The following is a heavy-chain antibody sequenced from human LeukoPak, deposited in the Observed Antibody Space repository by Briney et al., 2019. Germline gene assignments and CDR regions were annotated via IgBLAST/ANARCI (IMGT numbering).Heavy chain of an antibody. D-gene: IGHD6-19*01. V-gene: IGHV3-30*03. Sequence: GRSLRLSCAASGFTFSSYGMHWVRQAPGKGLEWVEVISYDGSNKYYADSVKGRFTISRDTPKNTLYLQMNSLRVEDTAVYYCASWPAGWYGEDSWGQGTLVTVSS. CDR3: ASWPAGWYGEDS. J-gene: IGHJ4*02. CDR2: ISYDGSNK. CDR1: GFTFSSYG.